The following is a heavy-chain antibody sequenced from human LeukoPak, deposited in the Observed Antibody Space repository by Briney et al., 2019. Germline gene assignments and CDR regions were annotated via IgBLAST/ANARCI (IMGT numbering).Heavy chain of an antibody. J-gene: IGHJ6*03. D-gene: IGHD4-11*01. Sequence: SVKVSCKASGGTFSSYAISWVRQAPGQGLEWMGGIIPIFGTASYAQKFQGRVTITADESTSTAYMELSSLRSEDTAVYYCARTGRYSNYDYYYYYMDVWGKGTTVTVSS. CDR2: IIPIFGTA. CDR3: ARTGRYSNYDYYYYYMDV. CDR1: GGTFSSYA. V-gene: IGHV1-69*13.